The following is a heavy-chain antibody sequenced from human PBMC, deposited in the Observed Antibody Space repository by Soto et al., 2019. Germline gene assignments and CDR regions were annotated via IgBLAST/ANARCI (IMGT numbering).Heavy chain of an antibody. CDR1: GFTFRSYA. Sequence: YQTLSCDVSGFTFRSYAMHWVRQSPGKELEWLAVITCEGSSQYYAYSVQGRFTIPRDNPRSTLYLHMKSLRADDTGVYFGARDLGQVWFDSWGQGALVTVGS. CDR3: ARDLGQVWFDS. J-gene: IGHJ5*01. D-gene: IGHD3-16*01. V-gene: IGHV3-30-3*01. CDR2: ITCEGSSQ.